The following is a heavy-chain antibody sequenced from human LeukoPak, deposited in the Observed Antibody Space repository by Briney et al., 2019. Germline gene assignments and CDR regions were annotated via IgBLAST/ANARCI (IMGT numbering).Heavy chain of an antibody. CDR2: ISGSGGST. CDR3: AEKSRGRTMIGVALFDY. Sequence: GGSLRLSCAASGFTFSSYAMSWVRQAPGKGLEWVSAISGSGGSTYYADSVKGRFTISRDNSKNTLYLQMNSLRAEDTAVYYCAEKSRGRTMIGVALFDYWGQGTLVTVSS. D-gene: IGHD3-22*01. CDR1: GFTFSSYA. V-gene: IGHV3-23*01. J-gene: IGHJ4*02.